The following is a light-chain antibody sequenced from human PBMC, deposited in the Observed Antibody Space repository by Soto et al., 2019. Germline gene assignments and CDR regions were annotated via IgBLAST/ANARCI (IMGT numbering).Light chain of an antibody. CDR1: QSVGTW. J-gene: IGKJ1*01. Sequence: DIQMAQSPSTLSASVVVRFTITFLASQSVGTWVAWYQQKPGKAPKLLIYKASSLESGVPSRFSGSGSGTEFTLTISSLQPDDFATYYCQQYNSYPWTFGQGTKVDIK. V-gene: IGKV1-5*03. CDR3: QQYNSYPWT. CDR2: KAS.